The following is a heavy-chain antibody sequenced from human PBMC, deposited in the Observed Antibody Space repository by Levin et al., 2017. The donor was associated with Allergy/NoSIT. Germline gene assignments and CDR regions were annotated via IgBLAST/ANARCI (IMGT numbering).Heavy chain of an antibody. CDR1: GGSVSSSDYC. J-gene: IGHJ6*03. CDR2: TCFSGST. D-gene: IGHD3-10*01. CDR3: ARESRRSWEDYFYMDV. V-gene: IGHV4-31*03. Sequence: KTSETLSLTCTVSGGSVSSSDYCWTWIRQHAGKGLEWIGYTCFSGSTFYNPSLMGRGSLSLDTFKNQFSLELTSVTAADAAVYFCARESRRSWEDYFYMDVWGTGTTVTVSS.